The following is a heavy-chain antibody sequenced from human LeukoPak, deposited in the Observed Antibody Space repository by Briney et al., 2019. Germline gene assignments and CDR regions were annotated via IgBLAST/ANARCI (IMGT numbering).Heavy chain of an antibody. J-gene: IGHJ3*02. CDR2: ISSSSSTM. D-gene: IGHD3-22*01. CDR1: GFTFSSYS. Sequence: PGGSLRLSCAASGFTFSSYSMNWVRQAPGKGLEWVSYISSSSSTMYYADSVKGRFSISRDNAKNSLYLQMNSLRAEDTAVYCCARDHHRRLYDSQARDTFDIWGQGTMVTVSS. V-gene: IGHV3-48*01. CDR3: ARDHHRRLYDSQARDTFDI.